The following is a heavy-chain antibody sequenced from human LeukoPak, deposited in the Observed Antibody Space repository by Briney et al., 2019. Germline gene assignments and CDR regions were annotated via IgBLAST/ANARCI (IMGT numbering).Heavy chain of an antibody. J-gene: IGHJ4*02. CDR3: AKDIGPEWLLSLFDY. D-gene: IGHD3-3*01. Sequence: GGSLRLSCAASGFTFSSYAMSWVRQAPGKGLEWVSAISGSGGSTYYADSVKGRFTISRDNSKNTLYLQMNSLRAEDTAVYYCAKDIGPEWLLSLFDYWGQGTLVTVSS. CDR1: GFTFSSYA. V-gene: IGHV3-23*01. CDR2: ISGSGGST.